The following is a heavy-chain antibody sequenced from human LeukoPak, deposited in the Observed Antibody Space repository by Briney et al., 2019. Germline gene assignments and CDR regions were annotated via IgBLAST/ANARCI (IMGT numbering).Heavy chain of an antibody. CDR3: AHGTMYQLDY. CDR1: GFTFSSYE. J-gene: IGHJ4*02. Sequence: GGSLRLSCAASGFTFSSYEMNWVRQAPGKGLEWVSLIYSGGSTYYADSVKGRFTISRDNSKNTLYLQMNSLRAEDTAVYYCAHGTMYQLDYWGQGTLVTVSS. CDR2: IYSGGST. D-gene: IGHD2-2*01. V-gene: IGHV3-53*01.